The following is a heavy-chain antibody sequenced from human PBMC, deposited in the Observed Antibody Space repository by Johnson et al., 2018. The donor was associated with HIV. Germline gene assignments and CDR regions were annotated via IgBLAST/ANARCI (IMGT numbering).Heavy chain of an antibody. CDR2: IWYDGSNK. Sequence: QVQLVESGGGVVQPGRSLRLSCAASGFTFSSYGMHWVRQAPGKGLEWVAVIWYDGSNKYYADSVKGRFTISRDNSKNTLYLQMSSLRTEDTAVYYCARGDGVTSAFDIWGQGTVVTVSS. CDR1: GFTFSSYG. V-gene: IGHV3-33*01. J-gene: IGHJ3*02. D-gene: IGHD1-1*01. CDR3: ARGDGVTSAFDI.